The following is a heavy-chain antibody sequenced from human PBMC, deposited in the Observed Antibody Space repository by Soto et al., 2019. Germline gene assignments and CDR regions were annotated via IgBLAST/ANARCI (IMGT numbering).Heavy chain of an antibody. CDR1: GYTFTTYA. CDR2: INAGNGNT. J-gene: IGHJ5*02. D-gene: IGHD3-10*01. CDR3: ARRFKSAGWLDH. Sequence: ASVRVSCKASGYTFTTYAIHWVRQAPGQGLEWMGWINAGNGNTEFSERFRGRVTITRDTSASTAHMELTGLTSEDTAVYYCARRFKSAGWLDHWGQGTLVTVSS. V-gene: IGHV1-3*01.